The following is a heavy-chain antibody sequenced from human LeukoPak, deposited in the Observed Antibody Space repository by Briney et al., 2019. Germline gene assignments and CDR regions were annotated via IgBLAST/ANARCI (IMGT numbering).Heavy chain of an antibody. J-gene: IGHJ4*02. CDR3: AKDRTTEIDY. CDR2: IRSSSSYI. D-gene: IGHD4-17*01. V-gene: IGHV3-21*01. Sequence: PGGSLRLSCAASGFTFSSYAMSWVRQAPGKVLEWVSAIRSSSSYIYYADSVKGRFTISRDNAKNSPYLQMNSLRAEDTAVYYCAKDRTTEIDYWGQGTLVTVSS. CDR1: GFTFSSYA.